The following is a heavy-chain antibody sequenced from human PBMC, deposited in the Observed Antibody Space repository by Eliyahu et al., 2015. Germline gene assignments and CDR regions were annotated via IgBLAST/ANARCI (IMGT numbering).Heavy chain of an antibody. J-gene: IGHJ4*02. D-gene: IGHD3-16*01. V-gene: IGHV3-53*01. CDR3: ARDLGAYKRAFDY. CDR2: MYNGGAT. CDR1: CXTVSXNY. Sequence: EXQLVESGGGLIQPGGSLRLSXXASCXTVSXNYXSXVRQAPGKGLEWLSVMYNGGATYYADSVKGRFTISRDNSKNTLYLQMNSLRADDTAVYYCARDLGAYKRAFDYWGQGTLVTVSS.